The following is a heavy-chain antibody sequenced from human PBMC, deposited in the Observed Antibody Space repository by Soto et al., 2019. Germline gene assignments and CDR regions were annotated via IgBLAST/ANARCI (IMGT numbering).Heavy chain of an antibody. Sequence: QVQLVESGGGVVQPGRSLRLSCAASGFIFSKYGMHWVRQAPGKGLEWVAVISYDGSNKYYAESVKGRFIISRGKSENTLYLQMNSLRAEDTALYYCAKDLGSGKPYYYYAMDVWCQVTTVSVSS. D-gene: IGHD3-10*01. CDR1: GFIFSKYG. CDR2: ISYDGSNK. J-gene: IGHJ6*02. CDR3: AKDLGSGKPYYYYAMDV. V-gene: IGHV3-30*18.